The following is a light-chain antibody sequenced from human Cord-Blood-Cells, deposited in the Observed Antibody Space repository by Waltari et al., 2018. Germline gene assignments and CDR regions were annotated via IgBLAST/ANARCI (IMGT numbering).Light chain of an antibody. V-gene: IGKV3-11*01. J-gene: IGKJ4*01. CDR1: QSVSSY. CDR2: DAS. Sequence: EIVLTQSPATLSLSPGERATLSCRASQSVSSYLAWYQQKPVQAPRLLIYDASNRATGIPARFSGSGSGTDFTRTISSLEPEDFAVYYCQQRSNWPPTFGGGTKVEIK. CDR3: QQRSNWPPT.